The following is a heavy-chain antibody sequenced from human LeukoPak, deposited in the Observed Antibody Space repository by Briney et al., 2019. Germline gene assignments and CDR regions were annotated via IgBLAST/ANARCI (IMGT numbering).Heavy chain of an antibody. CDR2: IYYSGST. CDR3: ARGGALYYYYMDV. CDR1: GGSISSSSYY. D-gene: IGHD3-10*01. J-gene: IGHJ6*03. Sequence: SETLSLTCTVSGGSISSSSYYWGWSRQPPGNGLEWIGSIYYSGSTYYNPSLKSRVTISVDTSKNQFSLKLSSVTAADTAVYYCARGGALYYYYMDVWGKGTTVTVSS. V-gene: IGHV4-39*01.